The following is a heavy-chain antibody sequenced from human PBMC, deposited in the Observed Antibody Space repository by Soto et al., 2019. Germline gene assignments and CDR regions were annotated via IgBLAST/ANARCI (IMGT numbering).Heavy chain of an antibody. D-gene: IGHD3-3*01. J-gene: IGHJ4*02. CDR3: ARGGQDFWSGPFDY. V-gene: IGHV4-4*07. CDR1: GGSISNYF. Sequence: PSETLSLTGTVSGGSISNYFCNWIRQPAGKGLEWIGRIDNSGSTNYNPSLKSRVTMSADTSRNQFSLKLNSVTAADTAVYYCARGGQDFWSGPFDYWGQGAQVTVSS. CDR2: IDNSGST.